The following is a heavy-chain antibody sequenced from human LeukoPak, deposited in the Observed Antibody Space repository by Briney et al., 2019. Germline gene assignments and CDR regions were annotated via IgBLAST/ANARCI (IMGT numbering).Heavy chain of an antibody. CDR1: GFTFINYA. D-gene: IGHD6-6*01. V-gene: IGHV3-23*01. J-gene: IGHJ4*02. Sequence: GGSLRLSCAASGFTFINYAMNWVRQAPGQGPEWVSTISGSGGSTFYADFVKGRFTISRDNSENTVYLQMNGLRAEDTAVYYCAKSIIAARPSDYWGQGTLVTVSS. CDR3: AKSIIAARPSDY. CDR2: ISGSGGST.